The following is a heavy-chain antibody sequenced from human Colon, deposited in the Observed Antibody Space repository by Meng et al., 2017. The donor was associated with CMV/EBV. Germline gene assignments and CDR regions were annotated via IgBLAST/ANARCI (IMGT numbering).Heavy chain of an antibody. V-gene: IGHV4-38-2*02. CDR2: IYHSGNT. CDR3: ARDIIVIPGDSPAPP. D-gene: IGHD3-16*02. Sequence: SETLSLTCNVSGYAITSGYYWGWIRQPPGKGLEWIGSIYHSGNTYYNPSLKSRVPISVDRSKNQFSLKLTSVTAADTAIYYCARDIIVIPGDSPAPPWGQGTLVTVSS. J-gene: IGHJ5*02. CDR1: GYAITSGYY.